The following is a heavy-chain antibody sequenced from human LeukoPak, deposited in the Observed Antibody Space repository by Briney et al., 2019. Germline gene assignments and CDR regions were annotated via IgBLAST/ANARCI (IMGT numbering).Heavy chain of an antibody. D-gene: IGHD4-11*01. CDR2: IYTSGST. J-gene: IGHJ6*03. CDR1: GGSISSGGYY. V-gene: IGHV4-61*02. CDR3: ASSPPTVTTSYYYYYMDV. Sequence: SQTLSLTCTVSGGSISSGGYYWSWIRQPAGKGLEWIGRIYTSGSTNYNPSLKSRVTISVDTSKNQFSLKLSSVTAADTAVYYCASSPPTVTTSYYYYYMDVWGKGTTVTVSS.